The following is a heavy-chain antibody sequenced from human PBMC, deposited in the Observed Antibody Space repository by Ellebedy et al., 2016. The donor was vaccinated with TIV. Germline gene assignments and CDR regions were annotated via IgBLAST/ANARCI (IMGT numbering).Heavy chain of an antibody. CDR3: AAGSREYWFDP. CDR2: ISSDSSDL. J-gene: IGHJ5*02. V-gene: IGHV3-21*01. Sequence: PGGSLRLSCTASGFSFSDYFMNWVRQAPGKAPAWVSSISSDSSDLSYADSGKGRFTISRDNAKNLLYLQMNTLGVEDTAVYYCAAGSREYWFDPWGQGTLVTVSS. D-gene: IGHD3-10*01. CDR1: GFSFSDYF.